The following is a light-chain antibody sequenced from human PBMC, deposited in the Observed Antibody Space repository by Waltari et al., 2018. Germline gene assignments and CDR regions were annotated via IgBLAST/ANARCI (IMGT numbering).Light chain of an antibody. CDR3: QKSSSWT. V-gene: IGKV1-39*01. J-gene: IGKJ1*01. Sequence: DIQLTQSPSSLSSSVGDRVTITCRASQSISSDLNWYQQKPGKAPKVLIYAASNLQSGVPSRFSGSGSGTDFTLNISSLQPEDSATYYCQKSSSWTFGQGTKVEIK. CDR2: AAS. CDR1: QSISSD.